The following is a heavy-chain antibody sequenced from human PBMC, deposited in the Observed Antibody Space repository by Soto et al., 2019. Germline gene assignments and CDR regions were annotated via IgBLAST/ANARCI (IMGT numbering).Heavy chain of an antibody. Sequence: GGSLRLSCAASGFTFSSYAMSWVRQATGKRLERVSANSGNGGSTYYAETVKGRFTISRENSKNKLYLQMNSLRAEDTAVYYCAKAHPPQDCSGGSCYSAGYYYYGMDVWGEGTTVTVSS. D-gene: IGHD2-15*01. CDR2: NSGNGGST. V-gene: IGHV3-23*01. CDR1: GFTFSSYA. CDR3: AKAHPPQDCSGGSCYSAGYYYYGMDV. J-gene: IGHJ6*04.